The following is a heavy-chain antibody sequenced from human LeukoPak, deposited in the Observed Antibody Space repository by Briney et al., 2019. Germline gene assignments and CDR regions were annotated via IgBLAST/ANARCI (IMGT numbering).Heavy chain of an antibody. V-gene: IGHV3-72*01. CDR2: IRTKTNSYTT. CDR1: GFTFSDHY. J-gene: IGHJ4*02. D-gene: IGHD2-2*01. Sequence: GGSLRLSCAASGFTFSDHYMDWVRQAPGKGLEWVGRIRTKTNSYTTIYAASVKGRFTISRDDSKNSLYLQMNSLKTEDTAVYYCARGAGYCTSTSCHLWSDYWGQGTLVTVSS. CDR3: ARGAGYCTSTSCHLWSDY.